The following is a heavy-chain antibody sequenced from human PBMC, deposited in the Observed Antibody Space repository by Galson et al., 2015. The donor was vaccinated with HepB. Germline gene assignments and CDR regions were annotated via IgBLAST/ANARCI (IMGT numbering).Heavy chain of an antibody. CDR3: ARGFDH. CDR1: GASVHGGGYY. J-gene: IGHJ4*02. V-gene: IGHV4-31*11. Sequence: TLSLTCAVSGASVHGGGYYWTWIRQHPLKGLEWMGYISDSGNIYYNPSLKSRLSLSLDTSRNYFSLKLTSVSAADTAVYYCARGFDHWGQGTLVIVSP. CDR2: ISDSGNI.